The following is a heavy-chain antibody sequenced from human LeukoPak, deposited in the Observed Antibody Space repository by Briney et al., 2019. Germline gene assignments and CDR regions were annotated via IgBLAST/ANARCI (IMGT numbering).Heavy chain of an antibody. J-gene: IGHJ4*02. Sequence: GGSLRLSSAASGFTFDDYGMSWVRQTPGKGLEWVSGINRNGGSTGYADSVKGRFTISRDNAKNSLYLQLNSLRAEDTAVYYCAKDATWIQLWLDYWGQGTLVTVSS. V-gene: IGHV3-20*03. CDR3: AKDATWIQLWLDY. D-gene: IGHD5-18*01. CDR2: INRNGGST. CDR1: GFTFDDYG.